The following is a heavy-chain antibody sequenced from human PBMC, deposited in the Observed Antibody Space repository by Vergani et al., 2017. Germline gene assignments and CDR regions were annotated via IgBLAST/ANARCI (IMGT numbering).Heavy chain of an antibody. CDR1: GYTLTELS. CDR3: ATWGIAAAGKLDY. J-gene: IGHJ4*02. CDR2: FDPEDGET. V-gene: IGHV1-24*01. D-gene: IGHD6-13*01. Sequence: QVQLVQSGAEVKKPGASVKVSCKVSGYTLTELSMHWVRQAPGKGLEWMGGFDPEDGETNYSQKFQGRVTMNEDTSTDKAYMELSSVRSEEPAVYYCATWGIAAAGKLDYWGQGTLVTVSS.